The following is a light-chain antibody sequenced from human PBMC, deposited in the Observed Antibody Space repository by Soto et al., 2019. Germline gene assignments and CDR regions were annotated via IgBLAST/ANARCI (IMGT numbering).Light chain of an antibody. CDR3: SSKSPDF. Sequence: QSALTQPASVSGSPGQSITISCTGTSSGIRDYNYVSWYQQLPGNAPKLIMYEVSNRPSGISNRFSGSKSGNTASLTISWLQGEGEADYYCSSKSPDFFGTGTKVTVL. CDR1: SSGIRDYNY. J-gene: IGLJ1*01. CDR2: EVS. V-gene: IGLV2-14*01.